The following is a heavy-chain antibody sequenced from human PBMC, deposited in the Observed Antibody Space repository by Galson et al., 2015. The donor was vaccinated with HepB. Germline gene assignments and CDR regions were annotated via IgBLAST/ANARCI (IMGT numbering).Heavy chain of an antibody. J-gene: IGHJ6*02. Sequence: SLRLSCAAPGFTFSSYAMNWVRQAPGKGLEWVSDISGSGGSTYYADSVKGRFTISRDNSKNTLYLQMNSLRAEDTAVYYCAKDQYECSSTSCYDYGMDVWGQGTTVTVSS. V-gene: IGHV3-23*01. D-gene: IGHD2-2*01. CDR2: ISGSGGST. CDR3: AKDQYECSSTSCYDYGMDV. CDR1: GFTFSSYA.